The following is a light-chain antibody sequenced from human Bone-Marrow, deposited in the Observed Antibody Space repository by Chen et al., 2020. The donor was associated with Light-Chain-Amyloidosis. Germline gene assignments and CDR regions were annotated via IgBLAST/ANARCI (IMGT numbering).Light chain of an antibody. CDR2: DVT. Sequence: QSALTQPASVSGSPGQSITISCTGTSSDVGGYNCASWYQQNPAKAPKLMIYDVTNRPSAISNRFSGSKSGNTASLTISGLQAEDEAGYYCSSCTSSNTLVFGSGTKVTVL. V-gene: IGLV2-14*03. J-gene: IGLJ1*01. CDR3: SSCTSSNTLV. CDR1: SSDVGGYNC.